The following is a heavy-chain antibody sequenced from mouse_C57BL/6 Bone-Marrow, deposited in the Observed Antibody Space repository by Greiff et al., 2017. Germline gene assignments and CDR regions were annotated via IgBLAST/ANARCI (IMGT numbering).Heavy chain of an antibody. CDR2: INRDGGGT. D-gene: IGHD2-5*01. J-gene: IGHJ2*01. Sequence: EVQLMESGGGLVQPGASLKLSCESNEYEFPSHYMSWVRKTPGRRLALVAAINRDGGGTYYPDTMKRRFLLSIDHPTTTPYLQLSSLRSEDTALDYCARSRYYSNYEGDDWGQGTTLTVSA. CDR1: EYEFPSHY. V-gene: IGHV5-2*01. CDR3: ARSRYYSNYEGDD.